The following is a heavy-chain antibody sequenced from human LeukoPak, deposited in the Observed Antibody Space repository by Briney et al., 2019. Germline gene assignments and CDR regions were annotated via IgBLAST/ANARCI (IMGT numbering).Heavy chain of an antibody. CDR2: IQTGGDPK. Sequence: GGSLRLSCAASGFSFSSNGIHWVRQAPGKGLEWVSFIQTGGDPKYYAVSGRGRFTISRDNSKKTCSLQMDSVRVEDTATYYCAREASTEIIGGMDVRGQGTTVTVTS. V-gene: IGHV3-30*02. CDR3: AREASTEIIGGMDV. D-gene: IGHD2-8*02. CDR1: GFSFSSNG. J-gene: IGHJ6*02.